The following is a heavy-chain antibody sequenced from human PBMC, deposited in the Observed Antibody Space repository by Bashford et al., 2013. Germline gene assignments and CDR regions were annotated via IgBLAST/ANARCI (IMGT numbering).Heavy chain of an antibody. V-gene: IGHV3-11*01. CDR2: ISSSGSVI. CDR3: VRPYCTTISCFAYDS. Sequence: RLSCAASGFTFSDYYMTWIRQAPGGGWSGFRYISSSGSVIKYADSVKGRFTVSRDNAKSSLYLQMNSLRAEDTAVYYCVRPYCTTISCFAYDSWGQGTLVTVSS. CDR1: GFTFSDYY. J-gene: IGHJ4*02. D-gene: IGHD2-8*01.